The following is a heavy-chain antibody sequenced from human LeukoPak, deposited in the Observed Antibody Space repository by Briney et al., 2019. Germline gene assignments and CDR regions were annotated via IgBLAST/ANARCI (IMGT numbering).Heavy chain of an antibody. CDR1: GFTFTSYS. D-gene: IGHD2-15*01. CDR3: ARSGYCSGGSCYSSDYYYYYGMDV. V-gene: IGHV3-23*01. J-gene: IGHJ6*02. Sequence: GGSLRLSCAASGFTFTSYSMNWVRQAPGKGLEWVSTISGGGGSTYYADSVKGRFTISRDNSKNTLYLQVNSLRAEDTAVYYCARSGYCSGGSCYSSDYYYYYGMDVWGQGTTVTVSS. CDR2: ISGGGGST.